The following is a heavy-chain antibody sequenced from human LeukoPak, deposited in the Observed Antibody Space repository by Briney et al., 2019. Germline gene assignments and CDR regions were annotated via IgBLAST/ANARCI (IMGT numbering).Heavy chain of an antibody. CDR3: TTRGTTVTRTLRFDY. CDR1: GFTFSKAW. J-gene: IGHJ4*02. Sequence: GGSLRLSCAASGFTFSKAWMSWVRQAPGKGLGWVGRIKSKTDGGTTDYAAPVKGRFTISRDDSKNTLYLQMNSLKTEDTAVYYCTTRGTTVTRTLRFDYWGQGTLVTVSS. V-gene: IGHV3-15*01. D-gene: IGHD4-17*01. CDR2: IKSKTDGGTT.